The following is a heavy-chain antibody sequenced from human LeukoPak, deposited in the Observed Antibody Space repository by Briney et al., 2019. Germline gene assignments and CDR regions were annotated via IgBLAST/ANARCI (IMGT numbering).Heavy chain of an antibody. J-gene: IGHJ4*02. CDR3: SRGLDSRKLGY. Sequence: SETLSLTCTVSGASFSSGDQYWNWIRQSPGKGLEWIGSIHPSGMLYNNPSLESRVTIAIDTSKNQFSLNLNSVTAADTAVYFCSRGLDSRKLGYWGQGTLVTVSS. CDR2: IHPSGML. D-gene: IGHD3-22*01. CDR1: GASFSSGDQY. V-gene: IGHV4-31*03.